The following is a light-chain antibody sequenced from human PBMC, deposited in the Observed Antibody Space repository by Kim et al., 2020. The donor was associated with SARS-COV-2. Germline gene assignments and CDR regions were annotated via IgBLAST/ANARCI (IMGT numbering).Light chain of an antibody. CDR3: QQYYSYTPLT. J-gene: IGKJ1*01. V-gene: IGKV1-5*03. CDR2: KAS. Sequence: AVVERVTSTCRASQSISSSFVWYKQKQGKAPKLLIYKASTLESGVPSRFSGSGSGTEFTLTISSLQPDDFAAYYCQQYYSYTPLTFGEGTKVDIK. CDR1: QSISSS.